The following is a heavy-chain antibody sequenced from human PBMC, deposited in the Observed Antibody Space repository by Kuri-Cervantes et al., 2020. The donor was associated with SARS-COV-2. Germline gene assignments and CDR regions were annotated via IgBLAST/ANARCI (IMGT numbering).Heavy chain of an antibody. V-gene: IGHV3-21*01. CDR1: GFTFSSYS. CDR3: ARGLNIAQPVDFDY. Sequence: GESLKISWAASGFTFSSYSMNWVRQAPGKGLEWVSCISSSSSYIYYADSVKGRFTISRDNAKNSLYLQVNSLRAEDTAVYYCARGLNIAQPVDFDYWGQGTLVTVSS. D-gene: IGHD2/OR15-2a*01. CDR2: ISSSSSYI. J-gene: IGHJ4*02.